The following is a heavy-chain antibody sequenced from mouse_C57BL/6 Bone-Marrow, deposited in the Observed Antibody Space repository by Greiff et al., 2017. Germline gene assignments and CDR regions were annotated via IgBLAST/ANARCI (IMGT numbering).Heavy chain of an antibody. CDR3: ARYDYDWFAY. J-gene: IGHJ3*01. Sequence: QVQLQQSGPELVKPGASVKISCKASGYAFSSSWMNWVKQRPGKGLEWIGRIYPGDGDTNYNGKFKGKATLTADKSSSTAYMQLSSLTSEDSAVYFCARYDYDWFAYWGQGTLVTVSA. CDR1: GYAFSSSW. CDR2: IYPGDGDT. D-gene: IGHD2-4*01. V-gene: IGHV1-82*01.